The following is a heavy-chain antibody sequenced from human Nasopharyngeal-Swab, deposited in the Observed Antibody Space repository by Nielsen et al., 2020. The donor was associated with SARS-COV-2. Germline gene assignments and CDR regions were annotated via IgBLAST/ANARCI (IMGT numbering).Heavy chain of an antibody. CDR2: ISWNSGSI. D-gene: IGHD3-22*01. J-gene: IGHJ4*02. CDR1: GFTFDDYA. CDR3: AKAFEYYDSSGTDY. V-gene: IGHV3-9*01. Sequence: GGSLRLSCAASGFTFDDYAMHWVRQAPGKGLEWVSGISWNSGSIGYADSVKGRFTISRDNAKNSLYLQMNSLRAEDTALYYCAKAFEYYDSSGTDYWGQGTLVTVSS.